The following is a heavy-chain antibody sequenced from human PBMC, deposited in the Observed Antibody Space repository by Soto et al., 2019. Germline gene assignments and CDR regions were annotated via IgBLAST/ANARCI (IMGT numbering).Heavy chain of an antibody. CDR2: IYYSGST. CDR1: DGSIISGGYY. V-gene: IGHV4-30-4*01. Sequence: PSETLSLTCTVSDGSIISGGYYWSWIRQPPGKGLEWIGYIYYSGSTYYNPSLKSRVTISVDTSKKQFSLKLSSVTAADTAVYYCARDGVVVAATHAFDIWGQGTMLTVSS. J-gene: IGHJ3*02. CDR3: ARDGVVVAATHAFDI. D-gene: IGHD2-15*01.